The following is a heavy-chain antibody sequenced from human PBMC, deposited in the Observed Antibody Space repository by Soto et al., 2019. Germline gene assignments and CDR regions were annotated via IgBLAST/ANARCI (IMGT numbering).Heavy chain of an antibody. CDR3: ARVPISDGSGSYNYYYGMDV. CDR2: INAGNGNT. D-gene: IGHD3-10*01. Sequence: ASVKVSCKASGYTFTSYAMHWVRQAPGQRLEWMGWINAGNGNTKYSQKFQGRVTITRDTSASTAYMELSSLRSEDTAVYYCARVPISDGSGSYNYYYGMDVWGQGTTVTVS. CDR1: GYTFTSYA. V-gene: IGHV1-3*01. J-gene: IGHJ6*02.